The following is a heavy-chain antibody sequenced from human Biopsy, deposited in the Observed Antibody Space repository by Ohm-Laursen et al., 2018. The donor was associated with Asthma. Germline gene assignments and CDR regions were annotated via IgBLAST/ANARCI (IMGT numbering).Heavy chain of an antibody. CDR2: VSHTGRT. V-gene: IGHV4-59*11. CDR1: GGSIRSHD. Sequence: GTLSLTWTVSGGSIRSHDWTWIRLPPGKGLEYIGDVSHTGRTNYNPSLKSRVTMSLDTSKNQFSLRLTSVTPADTAVYYCARLADCSGGACYSYGWFDPWGQGTRVTVSS. J-gene: IGHJ5*02. CDR3: ARLADCSGGACYSYGWFDP. D-gene: IGHD2-15*01.